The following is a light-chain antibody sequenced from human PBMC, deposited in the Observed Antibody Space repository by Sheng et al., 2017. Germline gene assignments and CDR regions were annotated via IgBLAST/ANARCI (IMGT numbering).Light chain of an antibody. CDR2: GAS. J-gene: IGKJ1*01. CDR3: QQYGSSPPWT. V-gene: IGKV3-20*01. Sequence: EIVMTQSPATLSVSPGERATLSCRASQSVSNNYFAWYQQKPGQAPRLLIYGASSRATGIPDRFSGSGSGTDFTLTISRLEPEDFAVYYCQQYGSSPPWTFGQGTKVEIK. CDR1: QSVSNNY.